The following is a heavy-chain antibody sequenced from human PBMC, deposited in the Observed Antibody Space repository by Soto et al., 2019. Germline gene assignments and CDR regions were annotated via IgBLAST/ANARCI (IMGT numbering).Heavy chain of an antibody. Sequence: EVQLVESGGGLVQPGGSLRLSCAASGFTFSRYAMHWVRQAPGQGLEYVSAISSNGGSTYYANSVQGRFTISRDNSKNTLYLQTGSLRAEDMAVDYGARGYCSRTSCFKYDYWGQGTLVTVSS. CDR3: ARGYCSRTSCFKYDY. D-gene: IGHD2-2*01. CDR1: GFTFSRYA. CDR2: ISSNGGST. V-gene: IGHV3-64*01. J-gene: IGHJ4*02.